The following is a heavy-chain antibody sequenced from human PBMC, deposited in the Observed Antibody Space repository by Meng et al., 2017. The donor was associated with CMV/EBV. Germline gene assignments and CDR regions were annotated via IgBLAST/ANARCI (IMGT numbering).Heavy chain of an antibody. CDR2: INPNSGGT. J-gene: IGHJ4*02. Sequence: ASVQVSCKASGYTFTGYYMHWVRQAPGQGLEWMGWINPNSGGTNYAQKFQGRVTMTRDTSIRSAYMELSRLRSDDTAVYYGVPWDGYSYGWAVGYWGQGTLVTVSS. CDR3: VPWDGYSYGWAVGY. V-gene: IGHV1-2*02. D-gene: IGHD5-18*01. CDR1: GYTFTGYY.